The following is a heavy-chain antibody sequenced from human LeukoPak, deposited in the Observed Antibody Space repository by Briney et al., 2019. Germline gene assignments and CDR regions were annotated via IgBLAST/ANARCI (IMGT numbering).Heavy chain of an antibody. CDR1: GGSISSYY. Sequence: PSETLSLTCTASGGSISSYYWSWIRQPPGKGLEWIAYIYYSGSTNYNPSLKSRVTISVDTSKNQFSLKLSSVTAADTAVYYCARDYYDSSGYDAFDIWGQGTMVTVSS. V-gene: IGHV4-59*01. CDR2: IYYSGST. J-gene: IGHJ3*02. D-gene: IGHD3-22*01. CDR3: ARDYYDSSGYDAFDI.